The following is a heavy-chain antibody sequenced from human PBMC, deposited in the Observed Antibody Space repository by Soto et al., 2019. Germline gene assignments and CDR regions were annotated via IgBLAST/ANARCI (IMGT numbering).Heavy chain of an antibody. Sequence: EVQLVESGGGLIQPGGSLRLSCAVSGLTVSSYAMSWVRQAPGEGLEWVSVIYASDSTHYADSVKGRVTISRDNSKNTLFLPRNGLRAEDTAVYYCAKGWMDVWGQGTTVTVS. J-gene: IGHJ6*02. CDR3: AKGWMDV. CDR1: GLTVSSYA. V-gene: IGHV3-53*01. CDR2: IYASDST.